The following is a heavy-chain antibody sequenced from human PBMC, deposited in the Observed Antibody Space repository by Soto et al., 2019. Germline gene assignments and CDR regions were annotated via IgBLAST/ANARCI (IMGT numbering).Heavy chain of an antibody. CDR2: ISVYNVHS. Sequence: ASVKVSCKASGYSFTSYWMSWVGQAPGQGIEWLGWISVYNVHSNYAQKPQGRVTMTTNTSTSTAYMELRSLRSDETAVYYCARVSDWFDPWGQGTLVTVSS. J-gene: IGHJ5*02. V-gene: IGHV1-18*01. CDR3: ARVSDWFDP. CDR1: GYSFTSYW.